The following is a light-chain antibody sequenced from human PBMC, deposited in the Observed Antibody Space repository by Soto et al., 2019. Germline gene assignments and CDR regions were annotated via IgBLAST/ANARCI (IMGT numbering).Light chain of an antibody. Sequence: EVVLTQSPATLSLSPGERATLSARAIQRVTSYIACYKQKPGQAPRLLIYDSSNRATGIPARFSGSGSGTDFTLTISSLEPEDFAVYYCQQRNSWPVTFGQGTRLEIK. J-gene: IGKJ5*01. V-gene: IGKV3-11*01. CDR3: QQRNSWPVT. CDR1: QRVTSY. CDR2: DSS.